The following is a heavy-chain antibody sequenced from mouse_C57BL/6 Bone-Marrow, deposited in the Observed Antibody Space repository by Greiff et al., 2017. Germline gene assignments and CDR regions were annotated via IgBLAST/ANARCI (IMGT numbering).Heavy chain of an antibody. V-gene: IGHV14-4*01. CDR1: GFNIKDDY. J-gene: IGHJ1*03. Sequence: EVQLQQSGAELVRPGASVKLSCTASGFNIKDDYMHWVKQRPEKGLEWIGWIDPENGDTEYASKFQGKATRTADTASNTAYLQLSSLTSEDTAIYYCTERYFDVWGTGTTVTVSS. CDR2: IDPENGDT. CDR3: TERYFDV.